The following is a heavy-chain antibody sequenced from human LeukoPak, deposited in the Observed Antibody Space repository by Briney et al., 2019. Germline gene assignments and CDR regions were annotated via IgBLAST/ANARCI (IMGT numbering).Heavy chain of an antibody. V-gene: IGHV3-48*03. J-gene: IGHJ4*02. CDR2: IGDSGTTF. D-gene: IGHD5-12*01. CDR1: GFTFTTYE. CDR3: AREVYSGYSYFDY. Sequence: GGSLRLSCAASGFTFTTYEMNWVRQAPGKGLEWILYIGDSGTTFYHADSVKGRFTISRDNAKNSVYLQMNSLRAEDTAVYYCAREVYSGYSYFDYWGQGTLVTVSS.